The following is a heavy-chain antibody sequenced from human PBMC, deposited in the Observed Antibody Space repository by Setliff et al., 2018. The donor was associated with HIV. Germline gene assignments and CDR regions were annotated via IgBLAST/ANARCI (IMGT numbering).Heavy chain of an antibody. CDR2: IFSSGST. CDR1: GDSVNDRSYF. Sequence: TLSLTCTVSGDSVNDRSYFWGWIRQPPGKGLQWIGHIFSSGSTYYNPSLKSRVAISVDTSKNQFSLQLNSVPAADTAVYYCARRRSGPQGWLLSNWFDAWGQGTLVTVSS. V-gene: IGHV4-39*01. CDR3: ARRRSGPQGWLLSNWFDA. D-gene: IGHD3-3*01. J-gene: IGHJ5*02.